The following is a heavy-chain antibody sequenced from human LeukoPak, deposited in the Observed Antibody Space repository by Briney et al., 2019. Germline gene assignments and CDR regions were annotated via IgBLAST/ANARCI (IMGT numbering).Heavy chain of an antibody. CDR1: RGTFSSYA. J-gene: IGHJ4*02. Sequence: SVKVSCKASRGTFSSYAISWVRQAPGQGLEWMGGIIPIFGTANYAQKFQGRVTITADESTSTAYMELSSLRSEDTAVYYCARVAASSSWYENYFDYWGQGTLVTVSS. CDR2: IIPIFGTA. D-gene: IGHD6-13*01. CDR3: ARVAASSSWYENYFDY. V-gene: IGHV1-69*13.